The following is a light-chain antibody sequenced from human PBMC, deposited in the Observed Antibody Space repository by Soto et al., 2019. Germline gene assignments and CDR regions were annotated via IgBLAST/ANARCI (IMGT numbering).Light chain of an antibody. Sequence: QSVLTQPRSVSGSPRQSVTISCTRTSSDVGGYNYVSWYQKHPCKAPEVMIYDVNKRPSGVPDRFSGSKSGNPAALTISGLQAEDESDYYCCSYAGGKYVFGTGTKVNVL. V-gene: IGLV2-11*01. CDR3: CSYAGGKYV. CDR2: DVN. CDR1: SSDVGGYNY. J-gene: IGLJ1*01.